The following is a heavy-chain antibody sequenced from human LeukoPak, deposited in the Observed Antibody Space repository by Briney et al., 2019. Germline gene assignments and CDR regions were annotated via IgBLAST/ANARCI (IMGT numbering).Heavy chain of an antibody. CDR2: IRYDESNK. Sequence: GGSLRLSCAASGFTFSTYGMHWVRQAPGKGLERVAYIRYDESNKYYADSVKGRLTISRDNSKNTLYLQMNNVRAEDTAVYYCAKKAGSYDHFDYWGQGTLVTVSS. CDR1: GFTFSTYG. V-gene: IGHV3-30*02. D-gene: IGHD1-26*01. J-gene: IGHJ4*02. CDR3: AKKAGSYDHFDY.